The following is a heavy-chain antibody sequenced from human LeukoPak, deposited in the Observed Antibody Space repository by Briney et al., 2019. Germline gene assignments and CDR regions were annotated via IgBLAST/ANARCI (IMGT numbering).Heavy chain of an antibody. CDR1: GYTFTSYG. D-gene: IGHD3-10*01. Sequence: GASVKVSCKASGYTFTSYGISWVRQAPGQGLEWMGWISAYNGNTNYAQKLQGRVTMTTDTSTSTAYMELRSLRSDDTAVYYCARNVLLWFGEFNALDIWGQGTMVTVSS. J-gene: IGHJ3*02. CDR3: ARNVLLWFGEFNALDI. V-gene: IGHV1-18*01. CDR2: ISAYNGNT.